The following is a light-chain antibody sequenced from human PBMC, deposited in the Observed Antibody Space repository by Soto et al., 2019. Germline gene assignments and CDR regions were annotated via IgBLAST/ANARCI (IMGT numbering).Light chain of an antibody. CDR3: QHRSNWPSVT. Sequence: ELMLTQSPSTRSFSPLQRATLSCRSRQSVSRGSLAWYQQKPCQAPRLLISYASNRATGIPARFSGSGSETEFTLTINSLGAEDSAVDYCQHRSNWPSVTFGGGTKVDI. CDR1: QSVSRGS. CDR2: YAS. J-gene: IGKJ4*01. V-gene: IGKV3-11*01.